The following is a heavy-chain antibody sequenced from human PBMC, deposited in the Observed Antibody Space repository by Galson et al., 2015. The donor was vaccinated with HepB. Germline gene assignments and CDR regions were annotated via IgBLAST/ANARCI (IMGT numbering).Heavy chain of an antibody. Sequence: LSLTCTVSGGSISSGGYYWSWIRQHPGKGLEWIGYIYYSGSTYYNPSLKSRVTISVDTSKNQFSLRLSSVTAADTAVYYCARMVFGDAYYFDYWGQGTLVTVSS. CDR2: IYYSGST. D-gene: IGHD2-8*01. CDR3: ARMVFGDAYYFDY. CDR1: GGSISSGGYY. V-gene: IGHV4-31*03. J-gene: IGHJ4*02.